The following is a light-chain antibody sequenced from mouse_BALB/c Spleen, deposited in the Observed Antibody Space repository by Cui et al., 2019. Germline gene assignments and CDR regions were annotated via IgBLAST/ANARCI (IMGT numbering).Light chain of an antibody. CDR2: DTS. CDR3: QQWSSNPPT. Sequence: QIVLTQYPAIMSASPGEKVTTTCSASSSVSYMHWYQQKSGTSPKRWIYDTSKLASGVPARFSGSGSGTSYSLTISSMEAEDAATYYCQQWSSNPPTFGGGTKLEIK. V-gene: IGKV4-59*01. J-gene: IGKJ2*01. CDR1: SSVSY.